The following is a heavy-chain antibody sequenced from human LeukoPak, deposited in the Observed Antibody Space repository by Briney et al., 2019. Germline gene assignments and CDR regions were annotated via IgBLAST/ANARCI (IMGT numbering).Heavy chain of an antibody. CDR2: ISGSGGST. V-gene: IGHV3-23*01. CDR1: GFTFSSYA. D-gene: IGHD3-22*01. CDR3: AKDLSRNTYYYDSSGYFDY. J-gene: IGHJ4*02. Sequence: GGSLRLSCAASGFTFSSYAMSWVRQAPGKGLEWVSAISGSGGSTYYADSVKGRFTISRDNSKNTLYLQMNSLRAEDTAVYYCAKDLSRNTYYYDSSGYFDYWGQGTLVTVSS.